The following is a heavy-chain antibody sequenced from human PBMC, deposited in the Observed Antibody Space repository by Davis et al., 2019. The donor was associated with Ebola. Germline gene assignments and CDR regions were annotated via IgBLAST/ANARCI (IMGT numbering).Heavy chain of an antibody. V-gene: IGHV4-34*01. Sequence: MPSETLSLTCAVYGGSFSGYYWSWIRQPPGKGLEWIGEINHSGSTNYNPSLKRRVTISVDTSKKQFSLKLSSVTAADTAVYYCARQGYYGMDVWGQGTTVTVSS. CDR1: GGSFSGYY. J-gene: IGHJ6*02. CDR2: INHSGST. CDR3: ARQGYYGMDV.